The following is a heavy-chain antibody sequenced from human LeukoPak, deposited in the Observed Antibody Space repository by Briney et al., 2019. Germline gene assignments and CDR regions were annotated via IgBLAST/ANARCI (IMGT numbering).Heavy chain of an antibody. Sequence: GESLKISCKGSGYSFANYWIGWVRQMPGKGLEWMGFIYPGDSQTRYSPSFQGQVTISADKFISTAYLQWSSLKASDTAIYYCARSSVNWFDPWGPGTLVTVSS. J-gene: IGHJ5*02. V-gene: IGHV5-51*01. D-gene: IGHD3-3*01. CDR2: IYPGDSQT. CDR1: GYSFANYW. CDR3: ARSSVNWFDP.